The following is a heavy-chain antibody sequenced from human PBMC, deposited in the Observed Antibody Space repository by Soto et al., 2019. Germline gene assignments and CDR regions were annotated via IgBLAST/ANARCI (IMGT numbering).Heavy chain of an antibody. CDR3: ATGTSIAARPRYPGYYYGMDV. Sequence: PSETLSLTCTVSGGSISSSSYYWGWIRQPPGKGLEWIGSIYYSGSTYYNPSLKSRVTISVDTSKNQFSLKLSSVTAADTAVYYCATGTSIAARPRYPGYYYGMDVWGQGTTVTVSS. D-gene: IGHD6-6*01. V-gene: IGHV4-39*01. J-gene: IGHJ6*02. CDR1: GGSISSSSYY. CDR2: IYYSGST.